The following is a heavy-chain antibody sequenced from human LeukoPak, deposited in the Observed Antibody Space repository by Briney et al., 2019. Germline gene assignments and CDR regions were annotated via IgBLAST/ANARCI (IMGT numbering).Heavy chain of an antibody. Sequence: PSETLSLTCSVSGGSISSYYWSWIRQPAGKGLEWIGRIYTSGSTNYNPSLKSRVTMSVDTSKNQFSLKLSSVTAADTAVYYCARVPVQVQWLGKKQNYFDYWGQGTLVTVSS. V-gene: IGHV4-4*07. CDR3: ARVPVQVQWLGKKQNYFDY. J-gene: IGHJ4*02. CDR1: GGSISSYY. CDR2: IYTSGST. D-gene: IGHD6-19*01.